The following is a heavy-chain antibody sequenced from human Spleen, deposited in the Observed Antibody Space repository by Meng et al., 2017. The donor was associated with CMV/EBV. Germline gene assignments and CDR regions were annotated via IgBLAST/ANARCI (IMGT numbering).Heavy chain of an antibody. CDR2: INHIANT. V-gene: IGHV4-38-2*02. CDR3: ARGGPHQSGFDF. CDR1: GYSISSGYY. J-gene: IGHJ4*02. D-gene: IGHD3-10*01. Sequence: SETLSLTCTVSGYSISSGYYWSWIRQPPGKGLEWLGHINHIANTNYNPSLKSRLTMSVDTSKNQFTLNLTSVTAADTAVYYCARGGPHQSGFDFWGQGTLVTVSS.